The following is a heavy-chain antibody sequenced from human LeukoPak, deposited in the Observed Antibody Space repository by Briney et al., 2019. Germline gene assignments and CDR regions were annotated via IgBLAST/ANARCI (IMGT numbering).Heavy chain of an antibody. Sequence: GGSLRLSCAASGFTFSSYGMHWVRQAPGKGLEWVAVISYDGSNKYYADSVKGRFTISRDNSKNTLYLQMNSLRAEDTAVYYCAKWSGNRPLYYFDYWGQGTLVTVSS. D-gene: IGHD3-3*01. J-gene: IGHJ4*02. CDR3: AKWSGNRPLYYFDY. V-gene: IGHV3-30*18. CDR1: GFTFSSYG. CDR2: ISYDGSNK.